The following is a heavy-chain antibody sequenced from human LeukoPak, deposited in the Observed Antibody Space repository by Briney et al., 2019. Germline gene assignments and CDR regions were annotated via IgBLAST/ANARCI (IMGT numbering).Heavy chain of an antibody. Sequence: GGSLRLSCEASGFTFSSYGMSWVRQAPGERLEWVSIVYSGGDTYYADSVKGRFTMSRDNSKNMLYLQMDSLRAEDTAVYYCARVEIPWSFDYWGQGTLVTVSS. CDR3: ARVEIPWSFDY. V-gene: IGHV3-53*01. CDR2: VYSGGDT. CDR1: GFTFSSYG. D-gene: IGHD2-21*01. J-gene: IGHJ4*02.